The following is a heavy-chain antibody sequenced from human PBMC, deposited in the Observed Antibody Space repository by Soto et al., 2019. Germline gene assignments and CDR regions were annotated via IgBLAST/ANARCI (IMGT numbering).Heavy chain of an antibody. CDR2: ISYDGSNK. CDR3: AKDRGAMDV. V-gene: IGHV3-30*18. CDR1: GFTFSSYG. D-gene: IGHD3-10*01. Sequence: QVQLVESGGGVVQPGRSLRLSCAASGFTFSSYGMHWVRQAPGKGLEWVAVISYDGSNKYYADSVKGRFTISRDNSKNTLYLQMNSLRAEVTAVYYCAKDRGAMDVWGQGTTVTVSS. J-gene: IGHJ6*02.